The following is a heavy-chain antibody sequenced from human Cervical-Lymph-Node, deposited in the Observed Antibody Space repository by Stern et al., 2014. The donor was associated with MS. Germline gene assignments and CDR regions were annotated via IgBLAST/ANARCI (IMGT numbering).Heavy chain of an antibody. CDR2: ISAYNANT. CDR1: GDPFTSCG. D-gene: IGHD2-15*01. V-gene: IGHV1-18*01. CDR3: ARGLLGSENAFDI. J-gene: IGHJ3*02. Sequence: VQLVESGAELKKPGASVKVSCKASGDPFTSCGISWGVRAPGQGVQWMGLISAYNANTNYAQKLQGRVTMTTDPSTSTAYMELRSLRSDDTAVYYCARGLLGSENAFDIWGQGTMVTAS.